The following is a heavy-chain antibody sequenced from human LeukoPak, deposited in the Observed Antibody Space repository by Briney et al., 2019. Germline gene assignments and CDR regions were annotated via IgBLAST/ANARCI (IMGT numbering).Heavy chain of an antibody. CDR1: GFTFSSYA. V-gene: IGHV3-23*01. CDR3: AKDAAYYYYMDV. D-gene: IGHD6-25*01. Sequence: GGSLRLSCAASGFTFSSYAMSWVRQAPGKGLEWVSAISGSGGSTYYADSVKGRSTISRDNTKNTLYLQMNSLRAEDTAVYYCAKDAAYYYYMDVWGKGTTVTVSS. J-gene: IGHJ6*03. CDR2: ISGSGGST.